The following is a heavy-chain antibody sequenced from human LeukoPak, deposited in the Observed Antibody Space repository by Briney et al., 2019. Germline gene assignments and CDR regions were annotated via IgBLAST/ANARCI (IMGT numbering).Heavy chain of an antibody. Sequence: SETLSLTCTVSGGSISSYYWSWIRQPPGKGLEWIGYIYYSGSTNYNPSLKSRVTISVDTSKNQFSLKLSSVTAADTAVYYCARVQSSGWYDDWFDPWGQGTLVTVSS. D-gene: IGHD6-19*01. CDR3: ARVQSSGWYDDWFDP. J-gene: IGHJ5*02. V-gene: IGHV4-59*01. CDR1: GGSISSYY. CDR2: IYYSGST.